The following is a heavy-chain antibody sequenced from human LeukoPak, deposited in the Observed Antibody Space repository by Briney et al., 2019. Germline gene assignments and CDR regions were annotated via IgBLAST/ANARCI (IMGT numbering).Heavy chain of an antibody. CDR3: ARSRAPGTASLYFYYYYMDV. CDR1: GYIFTTYY. J-gene: IGHJ6*03. CDR2: INPTGGST. Sequence: ASVKVSCKASGYIFTTYYMHWVRQAPGQGLEWMGTINPTGGSTSYAQKFQGRVTMTRDMSTSTVYMELSSLRSEDTAVYFCARSRAPGTASLYFYYYYMDVWGRGTTVTVSS. V-gene: IGHV1-46*01. D-gene: IGHD2-15*01.